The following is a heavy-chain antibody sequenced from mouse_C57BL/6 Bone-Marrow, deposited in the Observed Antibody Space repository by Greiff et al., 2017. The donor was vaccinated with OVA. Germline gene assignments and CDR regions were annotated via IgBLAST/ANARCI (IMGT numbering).Heavy chain of an antibody. CDR3: ARVAGRDFDY. J-gene: IGHJ2*01. CDR1: GYTFTSYW. D-gene: IGHD4-1*01. Sequence: QVQLQQPGAELVKPGASVKLSCKASGYTFTSYWMHWVKQRPGQGLEWIGMIHPNSGSTNYNEKFKSKATLTVDKSSSTAYMQLSSLTSEDAAVYYCARVAGRDFDYWGQGTTLTVSS. V-gene: IGHV1-64*01. CDR2: IHPNSGST.